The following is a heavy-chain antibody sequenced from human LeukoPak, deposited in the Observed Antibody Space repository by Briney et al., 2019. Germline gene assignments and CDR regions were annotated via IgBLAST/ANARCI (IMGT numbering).Heavy chain of an antibody. CDR2: INHSGST. D-gene: IGHD2-8*01. J-gene: IGHJ4*02. CDR3: ARGRALIRGPFDY. CDR1: GGSFSGCY. Sequence: SETLSLTCAVYGGSFSGCYWSWIRQPPGKGLEWIGEINHSGSTNYNPSLKSRVTISVDTSKNQFSLKLSSVTAADTAVYYCARGRALIRGPFDYWGQGTLVTVSS. V-gene: IGHV4-34*01.